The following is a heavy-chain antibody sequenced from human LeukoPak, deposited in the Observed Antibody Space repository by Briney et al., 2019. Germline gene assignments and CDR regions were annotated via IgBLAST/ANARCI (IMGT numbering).Heavy chain of an antibody. D-gene: IGHD5-18*01. CDR2: ISGSGGST. CDR3: ARGHTAMVT. CDR1: GFTFSSYG. J-gene: IGHJ5*02. V-gene: IGHV3-23*01. Sequence: GGPLRLSCAASGFTFSSYGMIWVRQAPGKGLEWVSGISGSGGSTYVADSVKGRFTISRDNAKNSLYLQMNSLRAEDTAVYYCARGHTAMVTWGQGTLVTVSS.